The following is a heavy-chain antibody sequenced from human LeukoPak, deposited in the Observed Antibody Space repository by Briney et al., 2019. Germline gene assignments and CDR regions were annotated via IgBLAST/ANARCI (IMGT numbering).Heavy chain of an antibody. CDR3: ATDFYGDYTFDY. Sequence: SGGSLRLSCAASGFAVSSNYMSWVRQAPGKGLEWLSYISGSSSSIYYADSVKGRFTISRDSAKNSLYLQMNSLRAGDTAVYYCATDFYGDYTFDYWGQGTLVTVSS. CDR2: ISGSSSSI. CDR1: GFAVSSNY. D-gene: IGHD4-17*01. J-gene: IGHJ4*02. V-gene: IGHV3-48*01.